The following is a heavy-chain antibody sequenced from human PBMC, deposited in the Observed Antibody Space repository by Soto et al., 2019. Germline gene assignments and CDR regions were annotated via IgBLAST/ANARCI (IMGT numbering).Heavy chain of an antibody. CDR3: ARDLDGLHDDTSGPFPRPA. Sequence: PSETLSLTCTVSGGSISSDDYYWGWIRQAPGRGLEWIGYIHSSGSIYYNPSLKSRATMSIDTAGNQFSLKVSSVTVADTAVYYCARDLDGLHDDTSGPFPRPAWGQGTLVTVSS. V-gene: IGHV4-30-4*01. J-gene: IGHJ1*01. CDR2: IHSSGSI. CDR1: GGSISSDDYY. D-gene: IGHD3-22*01.